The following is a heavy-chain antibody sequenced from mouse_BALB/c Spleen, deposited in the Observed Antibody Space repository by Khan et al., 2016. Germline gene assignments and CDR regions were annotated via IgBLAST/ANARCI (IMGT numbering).Heavy chain of an antibody. CDR2: INPSNGGT. J-gene: IGHJ3*01. D-gene: IGHD4-1*01. CDR1: GYTFTSYY. V-gene: IGHV1S81*02. CDR3: TRAWERGFAY. Sequence: QVQLKQSGAERVKPGASVKLSCKASGYTFTSYYMYWVKQRPGQGLEWIGEINPSNGGTNFNEKFKSKATLTVDKSSSTAYMQLSSLTSEDSAVYYCTRAWERGFAYWGQGTLVTVSA.